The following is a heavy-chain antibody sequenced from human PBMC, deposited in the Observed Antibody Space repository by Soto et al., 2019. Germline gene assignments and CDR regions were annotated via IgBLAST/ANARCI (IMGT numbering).Heavy chain of an antibody. CDR3: ATGDCSGGSCYGVGCFDP. CDR2: FDPEDGET. CDR1: GYTLTELS. Sequence: ASVKVSCKVSGYTLTELSMHWVRQAPGKGLEWMGGFDPEDGETIYAQKFQGRVTMTEDTSTDTAYMELSSLRSEDTAVYYCATGDCSGGSCYGVGCFDPWGQGTLVTVSS. D-gene: IGHD2-15*01. J-gene: IGHJ5*02. V-gene: IGHV1-24*01.